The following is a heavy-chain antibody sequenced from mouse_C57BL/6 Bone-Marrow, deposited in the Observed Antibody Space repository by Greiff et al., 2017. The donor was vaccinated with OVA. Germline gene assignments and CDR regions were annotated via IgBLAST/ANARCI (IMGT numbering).Heavy chain of an antibody. CDR1: GFSFTSYG. Sequence: VQLQQSGPGLVQPSQSLSITCTVSGFSFTSYGVHWVRPSPGKGLEWLGVLWSGGSTAYNAAFISRLGISKDNSKNQVFYKMNSLQADDAAVNYCARRSGNYPYYFDYWGQGTTLTVSS. CDR3: ARRSGNYPYYFDY. D-gene: IGHD2-1*01. V-gene: IGHV2-2*01. J-gene: IGHJ2*01. CDR2: LWSGGST.